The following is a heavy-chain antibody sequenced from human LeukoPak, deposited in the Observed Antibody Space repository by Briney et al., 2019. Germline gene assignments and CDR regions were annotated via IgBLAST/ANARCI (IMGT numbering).Heavy chain of an antibody. D-gene: IGHD5-24*01. V-gene: IGHV5-51*01. CDR1: GYRSTGYW. J-gene: IGHJ4*02. CDR3: ARQGDGYNRPFDY. CDR2: IYPGDST. Sequence: GEALQISCKASGYRSTGYWIGWVRPVPGKGLEWMGIIYPGDSTTYSPSFQGQVTLSADRPISTAYLQWSSLKASDTAIYYCARQGDGYNRPFDYWGQGTLVSVSS.